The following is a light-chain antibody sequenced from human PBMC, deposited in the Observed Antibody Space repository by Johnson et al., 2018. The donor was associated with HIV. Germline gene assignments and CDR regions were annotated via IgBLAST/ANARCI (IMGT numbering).Light chain of an antibody. Sequence: QSVLTQPPSVSAAPGQKVTISCSASSSNIVNIYISWYQHLPGTAPKLLIYDNHKRPSGIADRFSGSKSGTSVTLAITGLHPGDEADYYCGSGDSSLSAHYVFGTGTKVTVL. J-gene: IGLJ1*01. V-gene: IGLV1-51*01. CDR1: SSNIVNIY. CDR2: DNH. CDR3: GSGDSSLSAHYV.